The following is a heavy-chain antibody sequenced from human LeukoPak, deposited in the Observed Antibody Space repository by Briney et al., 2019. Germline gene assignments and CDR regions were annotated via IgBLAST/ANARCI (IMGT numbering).Heavy chain of an antibody. V-gene: IGHV4-59*01. CDR2: IYYSGST. Sequence: SETLSLTCTVSGGSISSYYWSWIRQPPGKGLEWIGYIYYSGSTNYNPSLKSRATISVDTSKNQFSLKLSSVTAADTAVYYCARVPGAILSYYYGMDVWGQGTTVTVSS. CDR3: ARVPGAILSYYYGMDV. J-gene: IGHJ6*02. D-gene: IGHD1-14*01. CDR1: GGSISSYY.